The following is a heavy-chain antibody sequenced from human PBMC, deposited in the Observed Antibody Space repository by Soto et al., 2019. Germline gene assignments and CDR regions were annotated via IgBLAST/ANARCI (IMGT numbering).Heavy chain of an antibody. D-gene: IGHD5-18*01. CDR1: GGTISSYY. CDR2: VYYSGST. Sequence: QVQLEESGPGLVKPSETLALTCTVAGGTISSYYWSRIRQPQGKGVEWPRYVYYSGSTNYIPSLKRQSTISIDMPKNKFSLNLSSVTATDTGGCYCARSTAMVLFDHWGRGTLVTVSS. J-gene: IGHJ4*02. CDR3: ARSTAMVLFDH. V-gene: IGHV4-59*08.